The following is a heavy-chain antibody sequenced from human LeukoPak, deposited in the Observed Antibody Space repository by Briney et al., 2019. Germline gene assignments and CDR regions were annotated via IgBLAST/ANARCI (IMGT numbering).Heavy chain of an antibody. CDR1: GGTFSSYA. V-gene: IGHV1-69*05. CDR3: ARGKRTTHSNYFDY. D-gene: IGHD1-7*01. Sequence: ASVKVSCTASGGTFSSYAISWVRQAPGQGLEWMGGIIPIFGTANYAQKFQGRVTITTDESTSTAYMELSSLRSEDTAVYYCARGKRTTHSNYFDYWGQGTLVTVSS. J-gene: IGHJ4*02. CDR2: IIPIFGTA.